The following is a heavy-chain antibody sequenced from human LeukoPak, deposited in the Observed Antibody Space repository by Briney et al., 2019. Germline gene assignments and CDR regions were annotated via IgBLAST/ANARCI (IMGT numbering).Heavy chain of an antibody. J-gene: IGHJ4*02. Sequence: GGSLRLSCAASGFTFSSYAMHWVRQAPGKGLEWVAVISYDGSNKYYADSVKGRFTISRDNSKNTLYLQMNSLRAEDTAVYYCARETGITIFGALDYWGQGTLVTVSS. CDR2: ISYDGSNK. V-gene: IGHV3-30-3*01. CDR1: GFTFSSYA. CDR3: ARETGITIFGALDY. D-gene: IGHD3-3*01.